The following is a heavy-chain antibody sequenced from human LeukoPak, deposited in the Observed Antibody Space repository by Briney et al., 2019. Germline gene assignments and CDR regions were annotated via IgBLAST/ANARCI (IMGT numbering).Heavy chain of an antibody. D-gene: IGHD6-19*01. Sequence: GXXXRLSCAASGFTFSSYAMSWVRQAPGKGLEWVSAISGSGGSTYSPVSVKGRFTISRDNSNNTLYLQMNSLRAEDTAVYYCAKYERGGWYNWFDPWGQGTLVTVSS. V-gene: IGHV3-23*01. J-gene: IGHJ5*02. CDR3: AKYERGGWYNWFDP. CDR1: GFTFSSYA. CDR2: ISGSGGST.